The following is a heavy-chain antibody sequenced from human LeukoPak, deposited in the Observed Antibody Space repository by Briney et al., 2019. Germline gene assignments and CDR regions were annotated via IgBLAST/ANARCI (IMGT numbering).Heavy chain of an antibody. D-gene: IGHD5-12*01. Sequence: GGSLRLSCAASGFTVSGNFMSWVRQAPGKGLEWVSIIYSDGSGGSAYYADSVKGRFTISRDNSQNTVYLQMNSLRAEDTAVYYCAKDERGYSRGYFDYWGQGTLVTVSS. J-gene: IGHJ4*02. CDR2: IYSDGSGGSA. V-gene: IGHV3-66*01. CDR1: GFTVSGNF. CDR3: AKDERGYSRGYFDY.